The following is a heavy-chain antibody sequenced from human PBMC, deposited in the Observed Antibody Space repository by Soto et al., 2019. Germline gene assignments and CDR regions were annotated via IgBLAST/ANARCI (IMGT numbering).Heavy chain of an antibody. Sequence: PSETLSLTCNVSGGSINSYYWSWIRQPAGKGLEWIGRISSGGSAIYNPSLKSRVTISVDTSKNQSSLRLTSVTAADTAVYFCARDAYPNWFDFWGQGTLVTVSS. D-gene: IGHD2-8*01. CDR2: ISSGGSA. J-gene: IGHJ5*01. V-gene: IGHV4-4*07. CDR3: ARDAYPNWFDF. CDR1: GGSINSYY.